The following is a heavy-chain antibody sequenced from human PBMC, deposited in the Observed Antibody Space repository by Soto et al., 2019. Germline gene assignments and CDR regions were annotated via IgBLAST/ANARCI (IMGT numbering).Heavy chain of an antibody. CDR1: GFTFDTYA. CDR2: VSGSGLYT. V-gene: IGHV3-23*01. J-gene: IGHJ4*02. D-gene: IGHD6-13*01. Sequence: EVQLLESGGGLVQPGGSLRLSCVASGFTFDTYAISWVHQAPGKGLEWVSTVSGSGLYTYYTDSVKGRFTISRDNPRNTLYLQMNSLRLEDTAVYFCAKDLIAATGTPSYYFDSWGQGTLVTVSS. CDR3: AKDLIAATGTPSYYFDS.